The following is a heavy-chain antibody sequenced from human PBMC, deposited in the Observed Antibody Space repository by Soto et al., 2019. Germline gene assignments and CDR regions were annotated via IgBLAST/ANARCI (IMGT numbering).Heavy chain of an antibody. D-gene: IGHD2-21*02. V-gene: IGHV4-30-2*01. J-gene: IGHJ4*02. CDR2: IYQSGST. Sequence: TLALTCAVSGGSISSGGYPWAWIRQPPGKGLEWVGYIYQSGSTYYNPSLKSRVTIAADRSKNQFSRNLASVTAADTAVYYCARSYSGGDAYFAYWGRGTLVTVSP. CDR3: ARSYSGGDAYFAY. CDR1: GGSISSGGYP.